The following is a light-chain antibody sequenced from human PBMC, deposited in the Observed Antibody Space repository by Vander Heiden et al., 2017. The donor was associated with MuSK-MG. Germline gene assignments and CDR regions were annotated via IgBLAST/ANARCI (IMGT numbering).Light chain of an antibody. V-gene: IGKV3-11*01. Sequence: EIVLTQSPATLSLSPGERATLSCRASQSVSSYLAWYQQKPGQAPRLLIYDASNRATGIQARFSGSGYGTDFTLTISSREPEDFAVYYCQQRSNGPPGVTFGQGTRLEIK. CDR3: QQRSNGPPGVT. CDR2: DAS. CDR1: QSVSSY. J-gene: IGKJ5*01.